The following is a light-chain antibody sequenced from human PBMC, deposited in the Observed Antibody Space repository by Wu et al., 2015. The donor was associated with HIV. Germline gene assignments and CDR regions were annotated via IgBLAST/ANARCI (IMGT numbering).Light chain of an antibody. Sequence: EIVLTQSPATLSLSPGERVTLSCRPSQTINNLLAWYQQKPGQAPRLLIYDVSNRATDIPARFSGGVSGTDFALTISSLEPEDSAVYYCQHYGTSPHSFGQGTKLEIK. J-gene: IGKJ2*03. CDR1: QTINNL. V-gene: IGKV3-11*01. CDR3: QHYGTSPHS. CDR2: DVS.